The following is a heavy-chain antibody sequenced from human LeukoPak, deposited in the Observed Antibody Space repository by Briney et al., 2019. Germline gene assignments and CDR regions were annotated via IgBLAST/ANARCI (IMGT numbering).Heavy chain of an antibody. V-gene: IGHV4-34*01. J-gene: IGHJ6*03. CDR1: GGSFSGYY. D-gene: IGHD4-17*01. Sequence: SETLSLTCAVYGGSFSGYYWSWIRQPPGKGLEWIGEINHSGSTNYNPSLKSRVTISVDTSKNQFSLKLSSVTPEDTAVYYCAREVTVTTIAPYYYYYMDVWGKGTTVTISS. CDR3: AREVTVTTIAPYYYYYMDV. CDR2: INHSGST.